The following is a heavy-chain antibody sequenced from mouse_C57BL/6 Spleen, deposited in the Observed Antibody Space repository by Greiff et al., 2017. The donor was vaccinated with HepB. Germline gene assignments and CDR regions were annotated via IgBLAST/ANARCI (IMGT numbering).Heavy chain of an antibody. CDR2: IDPPDSYT. CDR1: GYTFTSYW. D-gene: IGHD3-3*01. V-gene: IGHV1-69*01. J-gene: IGHJ2*01. CDR3: ARSGTGQDLYYFDY. Sequence: QVQLQQPGAELVMPGASVKLSCKASGYTFTSYWMHWVKQRPGQGLEWIGEIDPPDSYTNYNQKFKGKSTLTVDKSSSTAYMQLSSLTSEDSAVYYCARSGTGQDLYYFDYWGQGTTLTVSS.